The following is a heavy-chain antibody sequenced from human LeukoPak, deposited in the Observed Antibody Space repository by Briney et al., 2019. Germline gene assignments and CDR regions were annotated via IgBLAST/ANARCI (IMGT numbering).Heavy chain of an antibody. CDR2: INSDGSWT. J-gene: IGHJ6*02. CDR1: GNYW. V-gene: IGHV3-74*01. Sequence: GGSLRLSCAASGNYWMHWVRQAPGKGLVWVSHINSDGSWTSYADSVKGRFTISRDNSKNTLYLQMNSLRAEDTAVYYCARSPIGDFWSGYFSVSYYGMDVWGQGTTVTVSS. D-gene: IGHD3-3*01. CDR3: ARSPIGDFWSGYFSVSYYGMDV.